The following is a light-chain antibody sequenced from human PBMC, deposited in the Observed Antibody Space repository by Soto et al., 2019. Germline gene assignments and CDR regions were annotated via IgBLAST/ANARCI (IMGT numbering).Light chain of an antibody. J-gene: IGLJ2*01. CDR3: QVWDSSRGYVV. CDR1: NIRSKS. CDR2: YDS. Sequence: SYELTQPPSVSVAPGKTARITCGGNNIRSKSVHWYQQKPGQAPVLVIYYDSDRPSGIPERFSGSNSGNTATLTISRVEAGDEADYYCQVWDSSRGYVVFGGGTKLTVL. V-gene: IGLV3-21*04.